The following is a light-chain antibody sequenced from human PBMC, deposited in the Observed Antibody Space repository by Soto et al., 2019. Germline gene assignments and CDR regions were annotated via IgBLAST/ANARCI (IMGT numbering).Light chain of an antibody. V-gene: IGKV1-39*01. Sequence: DIQMTQSPSSLSASVGDRVTITCRASQTIYNFLNWYQQKGGKAPKLLIYAASNLETGVPARFSGSGSGTAFTLTITSLQPEDFATYYCQQSDSIPRTLGQGTKVDIK. CDR3: QQSDSIPRT. CDR1: QTIYNF. CDR2: AAS. J-gene: IGKJ1*01.